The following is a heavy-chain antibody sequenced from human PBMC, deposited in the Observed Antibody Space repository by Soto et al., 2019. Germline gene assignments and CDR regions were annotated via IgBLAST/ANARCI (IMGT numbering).Heavy chain of an antibody. CDR1: GFTFSNAW. D-gene: IGHD3-3*01. CDR2: IKSKTDGGTT. CDR3: TTGYYDFWSGYYPPYYYYYGMDV. V-gene: IGHV3-15*07. Sequence: GGSLRLSCAASGFTFSNAWMNWVRQAPGKGLEWVGRIKSKTDGGTTDYAAPVKGRFTISRDDSKNTLYLQMNSLKTEDTAVYYCTTGYYDFWSGYYPPYYYYYGMDVWGQGTTVTVSS. J-gene: IGHJ6*02.